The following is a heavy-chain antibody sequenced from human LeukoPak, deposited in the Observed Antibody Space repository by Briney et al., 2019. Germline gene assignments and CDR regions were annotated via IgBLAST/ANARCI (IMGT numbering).Heavy chain of an antibody. CDR1: GGSFSGYY. D-gene: IGHD3-3*01. CDR3: ARASYYDFWSGYYGPDAFDI. CDR2: INHSGST. J-gene: IGHJ3*02. Sequence: PSETLSLTCAVYGGSFSGYYWSWIRQPPGKGREWLGEINHSGSTNYNPSLKSRVTISVDKSKNQFSLKLSSVTAEDTAVYYCARASYYDFWSGYYGPDAFDIWGQGTMVTVSS. V-gene: IGHV4-34*01.